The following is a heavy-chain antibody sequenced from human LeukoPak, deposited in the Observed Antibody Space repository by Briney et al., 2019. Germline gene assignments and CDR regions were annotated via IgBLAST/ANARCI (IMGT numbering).Heavy chain of an antibody. V-gene: IGHV3-23*01. CDR3: ARGLDFYDSNDYPD. CDR1: GFTFSSYA. Sequence: GGSLRLSCAASGFTFSSYAMSWVRQAPGKGLEWVSAISGSGGSTYYADSVKGRFTISRDNAKNTLYLQMNSLRVEDTALYYCARGLDFYDSNDYPDWGQGTLVTVSS. CDR2: ISGSGGST. J-gene: IGHJ4*02. D-gene: IGHD3-22*01.